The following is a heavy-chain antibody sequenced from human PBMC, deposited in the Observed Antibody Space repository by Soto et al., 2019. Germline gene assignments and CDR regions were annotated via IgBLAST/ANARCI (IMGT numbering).Heavy chain of an antibody. D-gene: IGHD5-12*01. V-gene: IGHV5-51*01. CDR2: IYPGDSDT. CDR1: GFSFTTYW. J-gene: IGHJ3*02. Sequence: PGESLKISCKGSGFSFTTYWIAWVRQMPGKGLEWMGIIYPGDSDTRYSPSFQGQVTISADKSISTAYLQWSSLKASDTAMYYCASQEMATKNVDAFDIWGQGTMVTV. CDR3: ASQEMATKNVDAFDI.